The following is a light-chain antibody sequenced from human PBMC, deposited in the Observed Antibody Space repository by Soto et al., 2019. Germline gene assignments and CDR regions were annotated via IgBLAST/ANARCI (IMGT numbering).Light chain of an antibody. Sequence: QSVLTQPPSASGSPGQSVTISCTGMSSDVGGYNYVSWYQQHPGKAPKLMIYEVSKRPSGVPDRFSGSKSGNTASLTVSGLQAEDVADYYCSSYAGANSVVFGGGTKLTVL. J-gene: IGLJ2*01. CDR3: SSYAGANSVV. V-gene: IGLV2-8*01. CDR2: EVS. CDR1: SSDVGGYNY.